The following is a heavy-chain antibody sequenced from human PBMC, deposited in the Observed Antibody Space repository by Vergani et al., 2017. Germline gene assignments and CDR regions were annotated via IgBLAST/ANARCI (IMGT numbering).Heavy chain of an antibody. Sequence: QLQLQESGPGLVKPSETLSLTCTVSGGSISSSSSYWGWIRQPPGKGLEWIGSIYYSGSTYYNPSLKSRVPISVATSKNQFSLKLSSVTAADTAVYSCARDPMSTFGGVSAHGDSSSYWGQGTLVTVSS. D-gene: IGHD3-16*01. CDR2: IYYSGST. V-gene: IGHV4-39*07. CDR3: ARDPMSTFGGVSAHGDSSSY. J-gene: IGHJ4*02. CDR1: GGSISSSSSY.